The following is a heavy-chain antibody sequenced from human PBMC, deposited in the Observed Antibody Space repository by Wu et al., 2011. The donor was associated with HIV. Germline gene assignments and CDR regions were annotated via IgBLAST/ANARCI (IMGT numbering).Heavy chain of an antibody. CDR3: AKGYGSSWHFDY. D-gene: IGHD6-13*01. V-gene: IGHV3-30*02. CDR1: GFTFSSYG. CDR2: IRYDGSNK. J-gene: IGHJ4*02. Sequence: AASGFTFSSYGMHWVRQAPGKGLEWVAFIRYDGSNKYYADSVKGRFTISRDNSKNTLYLQMNSLRVEDTAVYYCAKGYGSSWHFDYWGQGTLVTVSS.